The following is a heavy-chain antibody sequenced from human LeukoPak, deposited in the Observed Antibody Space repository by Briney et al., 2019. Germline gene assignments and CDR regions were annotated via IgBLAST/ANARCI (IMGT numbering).Heavy chain of an antibody. CDR3: ARDQGVVMPDY. Sequence: ASVKVSCKASGYTFATYGVTFVRQAPGQGLEWVGWISAYNGNTNCAQKLQGRVTMTTDTSTSTAYMELRSLRSDDTAVYYCARDQGVVMPDYWGQGTLVTVSS. V-gene: IGHV1-18*01. CDR1: GYTFATYG. CDR2: ISAYNGNT. D-gene: IGHD3-3*01. J-gene: IGHJ4*02.